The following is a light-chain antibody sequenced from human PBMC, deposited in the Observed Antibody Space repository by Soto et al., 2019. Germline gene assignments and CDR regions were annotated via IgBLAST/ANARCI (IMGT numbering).Light chain of an antibody. CDR2: GAS. J-gene: IGKJ3*01. CDR3: QQYGSSPLFT. Sequence: EIVLTQSPCGLCFSPVERSTLSCRASQSVSSSYLAWYQQKPGQAPRLLIYGASSRATGIPDRFSGSGSGTDFTLTISRLEPEDFAVYYCQQYGSSPLFTFGPGTKVDIK. V-gene: IGKV3-20*01. CDR1: QSVSSSY.